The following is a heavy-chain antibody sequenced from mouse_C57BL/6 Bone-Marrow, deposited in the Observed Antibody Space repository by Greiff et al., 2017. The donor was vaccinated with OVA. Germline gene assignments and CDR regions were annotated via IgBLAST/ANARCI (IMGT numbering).Heavy chain of an antibody. CDR1: GFTFSDYY. J-gene: IGHJ4*01. V-gene: IGHV5-12*01. CDR2: ISNGGGST. CDR3: AGRAPYYGSSYDYAMDY. D-gene: IGHD1-1*01. Sequence: EVMLVESGGGLVQPGGSLKLSCAASGFTFSDYYMYWVRQTPEKRLEWVAYISNGGGSTYYPDTVKGRFTISRDNAKNTLYLQMSRLKSEDTAMYYCAGRAPYYGSSYDYAMDYWGQGTSVTVSS.